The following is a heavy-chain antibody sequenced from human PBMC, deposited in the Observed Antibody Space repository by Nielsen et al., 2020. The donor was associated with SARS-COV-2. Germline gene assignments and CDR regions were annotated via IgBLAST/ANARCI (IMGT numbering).Heavy chain of an antibody. J-gene: IGHJ6*02. Sequence: WVRQAPGQGLEWMGRINPNSGGTNYAQKFQGRVTMTRDTSISTAYMELSRLRSDDTAVYYCARNLFYVLDYYYYYYGMDVWGQGTTVTVSS. V-gene: IGHV1-2*06. CDR3: ARNLFYVLDYYYYYYGMDV. CDR2: INPNSGGT. D-gene: IGHD1-1*01.